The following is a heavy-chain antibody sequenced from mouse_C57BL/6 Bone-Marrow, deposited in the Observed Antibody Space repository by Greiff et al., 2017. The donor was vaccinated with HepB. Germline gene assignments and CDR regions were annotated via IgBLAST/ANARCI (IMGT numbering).Heavy chain of an antibody. J-gene: IGHJ1*03. CDR2: ILPGSGST. CDR3: ASPSIYYYGSSYGFDV. D-gene: IGHD1-1*01. CDR1: GYTFTGYW. V-gene: IGHV1-9*01. Sequence: QVQLQQSGAELMKPGASVKLSCKATGYTFTGYWIEWVKQRPGHGLEWIGEILPGSGSTNYNEKFKGKATFTADTSSNTAYMQLSSLTTEDSAIYYCASPSIYYYGSSYGFDVWGTGTTVTVSS.